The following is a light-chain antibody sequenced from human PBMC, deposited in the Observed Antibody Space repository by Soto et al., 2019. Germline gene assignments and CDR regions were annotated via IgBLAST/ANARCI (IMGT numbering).Light chain of an antibody. V-gene: IGKV3-20*01. CDR1: QSFNSIY. Sequence: EILLTQSPGTLTLSPGERATLSCRASQSFNSIYLAWYQQKPGQAPRLLMYGASSRATGIPERFSGGGSGTDFTLTISRLAPEDFAVYYCQQFSSYPLTFGGGTKVDIK. CDR3: QQFSSYPLT. J-gene: IGKJ4*01. CDR2: GAS.